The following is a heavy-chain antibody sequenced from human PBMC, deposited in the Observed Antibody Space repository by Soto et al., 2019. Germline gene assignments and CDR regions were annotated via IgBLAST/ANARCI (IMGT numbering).Heavy chain of an antibody. D-gene: IGHD3-16*01. J-gene: IGHJ5*02. V-gene: IGHV1-2*02. CDR2: INPNSCGT. CDR1: GYTFTGYY. CDR3: AAALRANWFDP. Sequence: QVQLVQSGAEVKKPGASVNVSCKASGYTFTGYYMHWVRQAPGQGLEWMGWINPNSCGTNYAQKFQGRVTMTRDTSISTVYMELSRLKSDDTAVYYCAAALRANWFDPWGQGTLVTVSS.